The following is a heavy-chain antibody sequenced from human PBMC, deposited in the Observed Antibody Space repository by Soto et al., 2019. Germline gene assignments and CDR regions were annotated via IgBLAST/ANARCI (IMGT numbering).Heavy chain of an antibody. CDR2: INPNSGDT. J-gene: IGHJ4*02. Sequence: GASVKVSCKASGYTFSGFFLHWVRQAPGLGLEWMGWINPNSGDTNYAQKFQGRVTMTRDTSISTAYMDLSRLSSDDTAVYYCARVKNYYDRSGPFDYWGQGXLVTVSS. D-gene: IGHD3-22*01. V-gene: IGHV1-2*02. CDR3: ARVKNYYDRSGPFDY. CDR1: GYTFSGFF.